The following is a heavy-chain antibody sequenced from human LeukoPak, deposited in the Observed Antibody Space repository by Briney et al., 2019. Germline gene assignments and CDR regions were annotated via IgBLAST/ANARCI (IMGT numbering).Heavy chain of an antibody. CDR1: GGSISSYY. Sequence: SETLSLTCTVSGGSISSYYWSWIRQPPGKGLEWVGYIYYSGSTNYNSSLTSRVTISVDTSKNQCSLKLSSVAAADTAVYYCARYMVRGLNWFDPWGQGTLDTVSS. CDR2: IYYSGST. D-gene: IGHD3-10*01. V-gene: IGHV4-59*01. J-gene: IGHJ5*02. CDR3: ARYMVRGLNWFDP.